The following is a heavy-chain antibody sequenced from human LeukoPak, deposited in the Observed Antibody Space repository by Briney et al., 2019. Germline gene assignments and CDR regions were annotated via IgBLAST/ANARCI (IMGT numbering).Heavy chain of an antibody. CDR3: ARGDFWSGYEDY. CDR2: IYTSGST. J-gene: IGHJ4*02. D-gene: IGHD3-3*01. CDR1: GGSISSGSYY. V-gene: IGHV4-61*02. Sequence: SETLSLTXTVSGGSISSGSYYWSWIRQPAGKGLEWIGRIYTSGSTNYNPSLQSRVTISVDTSKNQFSLKLSSVTAADTAVYYCARGDFWSGYEDYWGQGTLVTVSS.